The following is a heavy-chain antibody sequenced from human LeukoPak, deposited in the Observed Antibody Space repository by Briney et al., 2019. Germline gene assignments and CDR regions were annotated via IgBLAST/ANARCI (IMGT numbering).Heavy chain of an antibody. J-gene: IGHJ4*02. CDR2: ISWNSGSI. Sequence: GRSLRLSCAASGFTFDDYAMHWVRQAPGKGLEWVSGISWNSGSIGYADSVKGRLTISRDNAKNSLYLQMNSLRAEDTALYYCAKGSIAAVAGSFFDYWGQGTLVTVSS. CDR1: GFTFDDYA. D-gene: IGHD6-19*01. V-gene: IGHV3-9*01. CDR3: AKGSIAAVAGSFFDY.